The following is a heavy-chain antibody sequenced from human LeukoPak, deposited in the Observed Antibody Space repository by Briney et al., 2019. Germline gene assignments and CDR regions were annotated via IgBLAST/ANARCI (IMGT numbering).Heavy chain of an antibody. D-gene: IGHD3-22*01. CDR1: GFTVSSNY. Sequence: GGSLRLSCAASGFTVSSNYMSWVRQAPGKGLEWVSVIYSGGSTYYADSVKGRFTISRDNSKNTLYPQMNSLRAEDTAVYYCAKPEYYYDGSGYYSNWGQGTLVTVSS. CDR3: AKPEYYYDGSGYYSN. V-gene: IGHV3-66*04. J-gene: IGHJ4*02. CDR2: IYSGGST.